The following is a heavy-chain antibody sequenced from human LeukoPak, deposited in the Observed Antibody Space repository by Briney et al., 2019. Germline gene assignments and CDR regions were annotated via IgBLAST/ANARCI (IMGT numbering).Heavy chain of an antibody. CDR3: AEHGGPDYYYYMDV. V-gene: IGHV3-23*01. J-gene: IGHJ6*03. D-gene: IGHD3-3*01. Sequence: GGSLRLSCAASGFTFSNYAMSWVRQAPGKGLEWVSVISGSGITTYYADSVKGRFTISRDHSKNTLSLQMNSLRAEDTALYYCAEHGGPDYYYYMDVWGKGTTVTVSS. CDR1: GFTFSNYA. CDR2: ISGSGITT.